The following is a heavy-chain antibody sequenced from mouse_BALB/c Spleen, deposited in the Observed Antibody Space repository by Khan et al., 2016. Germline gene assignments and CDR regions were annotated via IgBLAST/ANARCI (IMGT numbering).Heavy chain of an antibody. CDR1: GFDFSRYW. CDR2: INPDSSTI. J-gene: IGHJ3*01. CDR3: ARAGYYGYLAY. V-gene: IGHV4-1*02. Sequence: EVKLLESRGGLVQPGGSLKLSCAASGFDFSRYWMSWVRQAPGKGLEWIGEINPDSSTINYMPSLKDKFIISRDNAKNTLYLQMSKVRSEDTALYYCARAGYYGYLAYWGQGTLVSVSA. D-gene: IGHD1-1*01.